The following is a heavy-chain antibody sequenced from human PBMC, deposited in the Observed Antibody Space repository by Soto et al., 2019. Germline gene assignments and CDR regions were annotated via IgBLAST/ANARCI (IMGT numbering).Heavy chain of an antibody. Sequence: ESLKISCKGSGYNFANYWIGWVRQMPGKGLAWMGTIYPGDSDTRYSPSFQGQVTISADKSIITTYLQWTSLKASDSAMYYCARPVSPYGNYDYWGEGTLVTVSS. V-gene: IGHV5-51*01. CDR3: ARPVSPYGNYDY. J-gene: IGHJ4*02. CDR1: GYNFANYW. D-gene: IGHD4-17*01. CDR2: IYPGDSDT.